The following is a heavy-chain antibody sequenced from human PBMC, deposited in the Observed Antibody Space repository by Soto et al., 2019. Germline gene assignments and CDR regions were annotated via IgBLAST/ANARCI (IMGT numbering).Heavy chain of an antibody. D-gene: IGHD3-22*01. Sequence: GGSLRLSCAASGFTFSSYAMSWVRQAPGKGLEWVSAISGSGGSTYYADSVKGRFTISRDNSKNTLYLQMNSLRAEDTAVYYCAKDNCYDSSAPPARWFDPWGQGTLVTVSS. CDR3: AKDNCYDSSAPPARWFDP. V-gene: IGHV3-23*01. J-gene: IGHJ5*02. CDR2: ISGSGGST. CDR1: GFTFSSYA.